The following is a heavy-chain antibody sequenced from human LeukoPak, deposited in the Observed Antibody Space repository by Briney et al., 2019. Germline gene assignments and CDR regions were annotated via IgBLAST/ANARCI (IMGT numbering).Heavy chain of an antibody. Sequence: GGSLRLSCAASGFTFGSYAMSWVRQAPGKGLEWVSGISSRGGSTYYGDSVKGRFTISRDNSKNTLYLQMNSLRAEDTAVYYCAKVSSYFDYWGQGTLVTASS. J-gene: IGHJ4*02. CDR3: AKVSSYFDY. CDR2: ISSRGGST. V-gene: IGHV3-23*01. CDR1: GFTFGSYA.